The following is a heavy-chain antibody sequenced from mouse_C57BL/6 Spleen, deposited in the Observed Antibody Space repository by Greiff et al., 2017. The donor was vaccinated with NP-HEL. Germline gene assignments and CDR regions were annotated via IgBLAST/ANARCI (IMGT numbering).Heavy chain of an antibody. V-gene: IGHV1-39*01. CDR3: ASGMYYYGSSYVRFDY. J-gene: IGHJ2*01. Sequence: EVKLMESGPELVKPGASVKISCKASGYSFTDYNMNWVKQSNGKSLEWIGVINPNYGTTSYNQKFKGKATLTVDQSSSTAYMQLNSLTSEDSAVYYCASGMYYYGSSYVRFDYWGQGTTLTVSS. CDR2: INPNYGTT. CDR1: GYSFTDYN. D-gene: IGHD1-1*01.